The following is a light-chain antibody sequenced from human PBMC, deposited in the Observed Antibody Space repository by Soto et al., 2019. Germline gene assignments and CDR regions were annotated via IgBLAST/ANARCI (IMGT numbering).Light chain of an antibody. CDR3: QQYGTSPIT. CDR2: GAS. V-gene: IGKV3-20*01. CDR1: QSLSSRY. J-gene: IGKJ5*01. Sequence: EIVLTQSPGTLSLSPGERATLSCRASQSLSSRYLAWYQQKAGRAPRLLIYGASTTATGIPDRFSGIGSGTDFTLIINRLEPEDFAVYFCQQYGTSPITFGQGTRLEIK.